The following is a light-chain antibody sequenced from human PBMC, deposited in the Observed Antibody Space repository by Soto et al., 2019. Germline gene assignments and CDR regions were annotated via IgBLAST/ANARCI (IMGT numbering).Light chain of an antibody. J-gene: IGKJ5*01. Sequence: SSLAAPLRGRFTITCQASQDISNYLNWYQQKPGKAPKLLIYDASNLETGVPSRFSGSGSGTDFTFTISSLQPEDIATYYCQQYDNLPITFGQGTRLEIK. CDR1: QDISNY. CDR3: QQYDNLPIT. CDR2: DAS. V-gene: IGKV1-33*01.